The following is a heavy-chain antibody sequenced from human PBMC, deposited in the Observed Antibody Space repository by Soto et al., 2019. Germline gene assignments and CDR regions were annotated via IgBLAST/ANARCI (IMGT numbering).Heavy chain of an antibody. D-gene: IGHD3-16*01. J-gene: IGHJ6*02. CDR2: INTYNGNT. Sequence: QVQLVQSGAEVKNPGASVKVSCKTSGYIFTNYGIGWARQAPGQGLEGMGWINTYNGNTNYAQNLQGRLTLTTDTYTRTAYMEMRSLRSNDTAIYYCAMVDVYVTPSPQDVWGQGTTVNVSS. V-gene: IGHV1-18*01. CDR3: AMVDVYVTPSPQDV. CDR1: GYIFTNYG.